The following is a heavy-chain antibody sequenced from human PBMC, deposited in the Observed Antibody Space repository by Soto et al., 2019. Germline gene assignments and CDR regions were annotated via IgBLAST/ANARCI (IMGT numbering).Heavy chain of an antibody. V-gene: IGHV1-2*04. Sequence: AAVQVSCKASGYTFTGYYMHWVRQAPGQGLEWMGWINPNSGGTNYAQKFQGWVTMTRDTSISTAYMELSRLRSDDTAVYYCARASSSSIGYYYYRMDVRGQGTTVTVSS. J-gene: IGHJ6*02. CDR3: ARASSSSIGYYYYRMDV. D-gene: IGHD6-13*01. CDR2: INPNSGGT. CDR1: GYTFTGYY.